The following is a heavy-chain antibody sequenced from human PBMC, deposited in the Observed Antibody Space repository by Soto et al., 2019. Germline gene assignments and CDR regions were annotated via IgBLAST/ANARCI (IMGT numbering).Heavy chain of an antibody. Sequence: LRLSCAASGFTFSSYAMHWVRQAPGKGLEWVAVISYDGSNKYYADSVKGRFTISRDNSKNTLYLQMNSLRAEDTAVYYCARDRGSRHLTYYFDYWGQGTLVTVSS. CDR2: ISYDGSNK. CDR1: GFTFSSYA. D-gene: IGHD1-26*01. J-gene: IGHJ4*02. CDR3: ARDRGSRHLTYYFDY. V-gene: IGHV3-30-3*01.